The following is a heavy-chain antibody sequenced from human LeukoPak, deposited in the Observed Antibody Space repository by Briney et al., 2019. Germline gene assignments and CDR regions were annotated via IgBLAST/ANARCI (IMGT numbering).Heavy chain of an antibody. CDR2: IYYDGGTK. D-gene: IGHD3-22*01. J-gene: IGHJ4*02. Sequence: QPGGSLRLSCAASGFSFSTSWMAWVRQAPGKGLEWVGNIYYDGGTKYYGDSVKGRFTISRDNAKNSLFLQMNSLREEDTAVYYWASSHDSSGNDWGQGTMVTVSS. CDR3: ASSHDSSGND. V-gene: IGHV3-7*01. CDR1: GFSFSTSW.